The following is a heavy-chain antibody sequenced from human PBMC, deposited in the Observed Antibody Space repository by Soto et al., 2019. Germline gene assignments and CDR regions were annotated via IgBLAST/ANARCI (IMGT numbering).Heavy chain of an antibody. J-gene: IGHJ4*02. V-gene: IGHV3-23*01. CDR2: LSGTGDRA. CDR1: GFTFSSYA. D-gene: IGHD3-10*01. CDR3: ARDNGNYGSGSFAH. Sequence: EVQLLESGGGLVQPGGSLRLSCAASGFTFSSYALSWVRQAPGKGLEWVSALSGTGDRADYANSVKGRFTISRDDSKTTLYLVMSSLRVEDTAIYFWARDNGNYGSGSFAHWGQGTLITVSS.